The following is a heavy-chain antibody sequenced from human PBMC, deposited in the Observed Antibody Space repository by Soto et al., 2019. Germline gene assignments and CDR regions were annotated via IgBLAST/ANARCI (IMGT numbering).Heavy chain of an antibody. Sequence: EVQLVESGGGLVKPGGSLRLSCAASGFTFSSYSMNWVRQAPGKGLEWVSSISSSSSYIYYADSVKGRFTISRDNAKNSLYLQMNSLRAEDTAVYYCASRSAVIAAVGPLGMDVWGQGTTVTVSS. J-gene: IGHJ6*02. CDR3: ASRSAVIAAVGPLGMDV. CDR2: ISSSSSYI. D-gene: IGHD6-13*01. CDR1: GFTFSSYS. V-gene: IGHV3-21*01.